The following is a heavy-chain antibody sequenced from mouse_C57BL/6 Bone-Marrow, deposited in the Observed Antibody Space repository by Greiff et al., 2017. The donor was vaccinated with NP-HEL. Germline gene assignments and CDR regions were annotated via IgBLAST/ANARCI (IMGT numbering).Heavy chain of an antibody. Sequence: QVTLKESGPGILQPSQTLSLTCSFSGFSLSTFGMGVGWIRQPSGKGLEWLAHIWWDDDKYYNPALKSRLTISKDTSRNQVFLKITSVDTADTATYYCALPITTGFAYWGQGTLVTVSA. CDR3: ALPITTGFAY. J-gene: IGHJ3*01. V-gene: IGHV8-8*01. CDR2: IWWDDDK. D-gene: IGHD1-2*01. CDR1: GFSLSTFGMG.